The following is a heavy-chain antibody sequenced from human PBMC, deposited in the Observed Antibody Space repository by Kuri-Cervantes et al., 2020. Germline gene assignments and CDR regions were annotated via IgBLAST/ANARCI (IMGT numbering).Heavy chain of an antibody. CDR3: ARHSLGDSSGWDFDC. Sequence: GSLRLSCAVSGYSISTGYHWGWIRQPPGKRLEWIGSIYHSGSTYYNPSLKSRVTISVDTSKNQFSLRLNSVTAADTAVYYCARHSLGDSSGWDFDCWGQGTLVTVS. J-gene: IGHJ4*02. CDR1: GYSISTGYH. D-gene: IGHD6-19*01. CDR2: IYHSGST. V-gene: IGHV4-38-2*01.